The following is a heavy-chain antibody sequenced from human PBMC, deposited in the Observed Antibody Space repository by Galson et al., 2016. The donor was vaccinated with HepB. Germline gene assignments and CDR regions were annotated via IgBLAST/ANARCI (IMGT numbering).Heavy chain of an antibody. J-gene: IGHJ4*02. CDR3: TTERAPGMVLY. V-gene: IGHV4-38-2*02. Sequence: EPLSLTCDVSGYSITSDYHWGWVRQPPGKGLEWIGSIYHRGSIYYNPSLKSRLTISMDASRNQVSVKVTSVTVADTAVYYCTTERAPGMVLYWGQGTLVTVSS. CDR2: IYHRGSI. CDR1: GYSITSDYH. D-gene: IGHD3-10*01.